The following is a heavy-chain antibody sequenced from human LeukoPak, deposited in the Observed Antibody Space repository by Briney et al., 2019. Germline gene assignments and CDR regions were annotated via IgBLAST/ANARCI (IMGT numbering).Heavy chain of an antibody. Sequence: PGGSLRLSCATSGFTVSSNYMSWVRQAPGRGLEWVSAISGSGGSTYYADSVKGRFTISRDNSKNTLYLQMNSLRAEDTAVYYCAKDYCSSTSCSYYYGMDVWGQGTTVTVSS. J-gene: IGHJ6*02. D-gene: IGHD2-2*01. CDR3: AKDYCSSTSCSYYYGMDV. CDR1: GFTVSSNY. CDR2: ISGSGGST. V-gene: IGHV3-23*01.